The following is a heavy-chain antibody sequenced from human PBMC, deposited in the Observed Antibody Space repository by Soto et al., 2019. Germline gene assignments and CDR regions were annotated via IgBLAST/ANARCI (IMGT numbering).Heavy chain of an antibody. CDR3: ARDLISRRVYWYFDL. Sequence: GGSLRLSCAASGFKFSSYAMSWVRQAPGKGLEWVSFISSSGSTIYYADSVKGRFTISRDNAKNSLYLQMNSLRAEDTAVYYCARDLISRRVYWYFDLWGRGTLVTVSS. CDR2: ISSSGSTI. D-gene: IGHD2-15*01. J-gene: IGHJ2*01. V-gene: IGHV3-48*03. CDR1: GFKFSSYA.